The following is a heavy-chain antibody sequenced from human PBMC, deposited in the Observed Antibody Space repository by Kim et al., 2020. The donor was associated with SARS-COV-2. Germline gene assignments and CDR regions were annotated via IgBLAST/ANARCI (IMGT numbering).Heavy chain of an antibody. J-gene: IGHJ6*02. D-gene: IGHD6-13*01. CDR1: GFTVSSNY. V-gene: IGHV3-53*01. CDR3: ARDDVIAAADTSYYYYGMDV. CDR2: IYSGGST. Sequence: GGSLRLSCAASGFTVSSNYMSWVRQAPGTGLEWDSVIYSGGSTYYADSVKGRFTISRDNSKNTLYLQMNSLRAEDTAVYYCARDDVIAAADTSYYYYGMDVWGQGTTVTVSS.